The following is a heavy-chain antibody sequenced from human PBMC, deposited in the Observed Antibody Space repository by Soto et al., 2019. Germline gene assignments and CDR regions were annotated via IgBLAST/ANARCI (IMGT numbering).Heavy chain of an antibody. D-gene: IGHD4-4*01. V-gene: IGHV5-10-1*01. CDR1: GYSFTTYR. Sequence: SGESLKISCKASGYSFTTYRISWVRQMPGKGLEWMGRIDPSDSYTYYSPSFQGHVTISTDNSISTAYLQWSSLKASDTAMYYCARDDYTNYYYGMDVWGQGTTVTVSS. CDR2: IDPSDSYT. J-gene: IGHJ6*02. CDR3: ARDDYTNYYYGMDV.